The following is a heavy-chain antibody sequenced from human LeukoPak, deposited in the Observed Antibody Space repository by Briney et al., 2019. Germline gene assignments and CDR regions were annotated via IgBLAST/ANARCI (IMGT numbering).Heavy chain of an antibody. CDR3: ARDAKWANYYYDGMDV. D-gene: IGHD2-8*01. Sequence: ASVKVSCKASGYTFTSYAMHWVRQAPGQRLEWMGWINAGNGNTKYSQKFQGRVTITRDTSASTAYMELSSLRSEDTAVYYCARDAKWANYYYDGMDVWGQGTTVTVSS. J-gene: IGHJ6*02. CDR1: GYTFTSYA. V-gene: IGHV1-3*01. CDR2: INAGNGNT.